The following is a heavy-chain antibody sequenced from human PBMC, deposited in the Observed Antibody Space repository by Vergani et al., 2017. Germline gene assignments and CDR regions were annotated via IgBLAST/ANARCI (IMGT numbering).Heavy chain of an antibody. J-gene: IGHJ4*02. CDR3: ARTESFILRDFHWAL. CDR2: IYYSRGA. D-gene: IGHD3-9*01. CDR1: GSPITSSSYY. V-gene: IGHV4-39*01. Sequence: QLHLQESGPGLVKPSETLSLTCTVSGSPITSSSYYWGWIRQPPGKGLEWIGNIYYSRGAYYNPSLKGRVTISVDTSKNQFSLEVTSVTAADPAIYFCARTESFILRDFHWALWGQGTLVTVSS.